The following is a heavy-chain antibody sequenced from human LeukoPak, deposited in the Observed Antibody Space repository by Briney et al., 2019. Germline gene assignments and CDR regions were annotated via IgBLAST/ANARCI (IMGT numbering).Heavy chain of an antibody. J-gene: IGHJ4*02. D-gene: IGHD6-13*01. CDR1: GYTFTSYD. V-gene: IGHV1-8*01. CDR2: MNPNSGNT. Sequence: ASVKVSCKASGYTFTSYDINWVRQGTGQGLEWMGWMNPNSGNTGYAQKFQGRVTMTRNTSISTAYMELSSLRSEDTAVYYCARDGDSSSWRSIDYWGQGTLVTVSS. CDR3: ARDGDSSSWRSIDY.